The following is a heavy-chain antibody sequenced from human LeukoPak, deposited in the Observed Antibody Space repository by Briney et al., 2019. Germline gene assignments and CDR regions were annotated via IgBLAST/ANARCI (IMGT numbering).Heavy chain of an antibody. CDR2: IRYDGNYK. D-gene: IGHD2-15*01. CDR3: ARRTSAVVAAHWFDP. Sequence: GGSLTLSCAASRFSFSTYDMHWVRQAPGKGLEWVAFIRYDGNYKYYGDSVKGRFTISRDNSKNTLYLHMNSLRPEDTAVYYCARRTSAVVAAHWFDPWGQGTLVTVSS. V-gene: IGHV3-30*02. J-gene: IGHJ5*02. CDR1: RFSFSTYD.